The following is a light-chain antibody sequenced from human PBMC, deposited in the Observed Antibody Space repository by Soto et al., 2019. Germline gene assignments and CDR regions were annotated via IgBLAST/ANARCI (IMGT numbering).Light chain of an antibody. V-gene: IGKV3-20*01. Sequence: EIVLTQSPGTLSLSPGERTTLSCRASQSISSSYLAWYQQKPGQAPRLLMYGASSRATGIPDRFSGSGSGTAFTLTISRLEPEDFAVYYCQQYGSSPPFTFGPGPKVDIK. CDR1: QSISSSY. J-gene: IGKJ3*01. CDR3: QQYGSSPPFT. CDR2: GAS.